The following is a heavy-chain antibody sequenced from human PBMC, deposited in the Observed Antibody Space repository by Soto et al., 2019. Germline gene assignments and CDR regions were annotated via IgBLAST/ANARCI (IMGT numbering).Heavy chain of an antibody. CDR2: ISYDGSNK. CDR1: GFTFSSYA. V-gene: IGHV3-30-3*01. CDR3: ARDLEYSSGWPGFDY. Sequence: GGSLRLSCAASGFTFSSYAMHWVRQAPGKGLEWVAVISYDGSNKYYADSVKGRFTISRDNSKNTLYLQMNSLRAEDTAVYYCARDLEYSSGWPGFDYWGQGTLVTVSS. D-gene: IGHD6-19*01. J-gene: IGHJ4*02.